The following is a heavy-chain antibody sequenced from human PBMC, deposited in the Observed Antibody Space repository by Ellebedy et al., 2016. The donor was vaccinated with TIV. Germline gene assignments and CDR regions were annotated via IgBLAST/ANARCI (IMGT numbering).Heavy chain of an antibody. CDR2: IYYSGST. J-gene: IGHJ4*02. V-gene: IGHV4-59*01. D-gene: IGHD5-12*01. Sequence: SETLSLTXTVSGGSISSYYWSWIRQPPRKGLEWIGYIYYSGSTNYNPSLKSRVTISVDTSKNQFSLKLSSVTAADTAVYYCARAVGYSVDYWGQGTLVTVSS. CDR1: GGSISSYY. CDR3: ARAVGYSVDY.